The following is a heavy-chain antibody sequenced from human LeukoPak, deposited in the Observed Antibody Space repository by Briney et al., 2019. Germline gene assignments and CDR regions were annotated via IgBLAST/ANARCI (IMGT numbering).Heavy chain of an antibody. CDR2: INHSGST. Sequence: SETLSLTCAVYGGSFSGYYWSWIRRPPGKGLEWIGEINHSGSTNYNPSLKSRVTISVDASKNQFSLKLSSVTAADTAVYYCARHGDGYSDWYFDYWGQGTLVTVSS. V-gene: IGHV4-34*01. J-gene: IGHJ4*02. CDR3: ARHGDGYSDWYFDY. CDR1: GGSFSGYY. D-gene: IGHD5-24*01.